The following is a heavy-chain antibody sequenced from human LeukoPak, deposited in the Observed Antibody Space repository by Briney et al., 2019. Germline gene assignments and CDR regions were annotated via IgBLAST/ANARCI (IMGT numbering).Heavy chain of an antibody. Sequence: SETLSLTRTVSGGSISRYYWSWIRQPAGTGLEGIGRVYTSGITNYNPSLKSRVTMSVATSKNQFSLTLSSVTAADTAVYYCARVNYYDSSGYYYVGGLVGGDAYYFDYWGQGTLVTVSS. CDR3: ARVNYYDSSGYYYVGGLVGGDAYYFDY. V-gene: IGHV4-4*07. J-gene: IGHJ4*02. CDR1: GGSISRYY. CDR2: VYTSGIT. D-gene: IGHD3-22*01.